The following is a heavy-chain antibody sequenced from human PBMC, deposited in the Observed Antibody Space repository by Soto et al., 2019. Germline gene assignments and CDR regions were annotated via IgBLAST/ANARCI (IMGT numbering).Heavy chain of an antibody. CDR3: ARPGIRGVPNSAYYGMDV. V-gene: IGHV1-69*13. D-gene: IGHD3-10*01. CDR2: IIPIFGTA. CDR1: GGTFSSYA. Sequence: SVKVSCKASGGTFSSYAISWVRQAPGQGLEWMGGIIPIFGTANYAQKFQGRVTITADESTSTAYMELSSLRSEDTAVYYCARPGIRGVPNSAYYGMDVWGQGTTVTVSS. J-gene: IGHJ6*02.